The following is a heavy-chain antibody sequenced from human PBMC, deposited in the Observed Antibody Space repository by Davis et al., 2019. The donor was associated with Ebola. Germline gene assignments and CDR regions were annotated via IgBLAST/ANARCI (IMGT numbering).Heavy chain of an antibody. J-gene: IGHJ4*02. CDR1: GFTFSNAW. V-gene: IGHV3-15*01. CDR3: TTDRIVLVPAAQPFWSGYYNPWDY. Sequence: GESLKISCAASGFTFSNAWMSWVRQAPGKGLEWVGRIKSKTDGGTTDYAAPVKGRFTISRDDSKNTLYLQMNSLKTEDTAVYYCTTDRIVLVPAAQPFWSGYYNPWDYWGQGTLVTVSS. D-gene: IGHD3-3*01. CDR2: IKSKTDGGTT.